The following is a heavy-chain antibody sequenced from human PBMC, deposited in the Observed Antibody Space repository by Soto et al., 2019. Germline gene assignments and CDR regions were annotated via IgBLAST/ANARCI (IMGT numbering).Heavy chain of an antibody. CDR3: ARGGRNGHSTGFFVF. D-gene: IGHD2-15*01. CDR1: GFTFSEYS. Sequence: EVQLVESGGGVIKPGRSLRLSCSSSGFTFSEYSMSWFRQAPGEGLEWVGFSRNKDYRGTTEYAASLRDRVNVSRDESKVTVHSQMSGLKTEDTALYSCARGGRNGHSTGFFVFWCQGTLVSVSS. CDR2: SRNKDYRGTT. J-gene: IGHJ4*02. V-gene: IGHV3-49*05.